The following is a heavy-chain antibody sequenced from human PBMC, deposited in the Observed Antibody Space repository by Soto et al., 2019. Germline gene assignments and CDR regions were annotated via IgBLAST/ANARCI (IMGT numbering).Heavy chain of an antibody. CDR3: ARVHGEGLVWFDP. V-gene: IGHV4-31*03. J-gene: IGHJ5*02. Sequence: QVQLQESGPGLVKPSQTLSLTCTVSGGSISSGGYYGSWIRQHPGKGLEWIGYIYYSGSTYYNPSIKSRVTISVDTSKNQFSLKLSSVTAADTAVSYCARVHGEGLVWFDPWGQGTLVTVSS. CDR2: IYYSGST. D-gene: IGHD4-17*01. CDR1: GGSISSGGYY.